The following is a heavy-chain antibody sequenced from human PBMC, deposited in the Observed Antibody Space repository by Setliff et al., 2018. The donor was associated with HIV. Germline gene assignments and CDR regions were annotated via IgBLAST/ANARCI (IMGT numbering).Heavy chain of an antibody. CDR3: ARGAGNPHCYYDTWSGPSSGYFQH. Sequence: GASVKVSCKASGYTFTDYYMHWVRQAPGQGLEWMGWINPNSGGTNYAQKFQGRVTMTRDTSISTAYLDLGRLRSDDTAVYYCARGAGNPHCYYDTWSGPSSGYFQHWGQGTLVTVSS. J-gene: IGHJ1*01. V-gene: IGHV1-2*02. CDR1: GYTFTDYY. CDR2: INPNSGGT. D-gene: IGHD3-3*01.